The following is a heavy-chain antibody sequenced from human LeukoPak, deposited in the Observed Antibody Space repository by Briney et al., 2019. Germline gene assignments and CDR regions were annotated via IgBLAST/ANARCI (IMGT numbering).Heavy chain of an antibody. J-gene: IGHJ4*02. V-gene: IGHV1-2*02. CDR2: INPDRAGT. CDR3: AISIQAAAIPAFDY. Sequence: GASVKVSCKAPGNTFAGHNIHWMRQAPGQGLELMGWINPDRAGTDYARQFQGRVTMTSDTSIIAAYMELSSLVSEDSAVYVCAISIQAAAIPAFDYWGQGTLVTVSS. D-gene: IGHD6-25*01. CDR1: GNTFAGHN.